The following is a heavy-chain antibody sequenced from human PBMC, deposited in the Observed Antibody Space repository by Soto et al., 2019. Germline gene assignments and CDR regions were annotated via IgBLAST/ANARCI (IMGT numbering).Heavy chain of an antibody. J-gene: IGHJ4*02. CDR2: ITYDGSNK. CDR3: AKDRVGGTFYTPLGF. Sequence: GGSLRLSCQASGFNFDNYGMHWVRQAPGKGLEWVAVITYDGSNKYYADSVKGRFTISRDNSKNTLSLHLNTLKPEDTAVYHCAKDRVGGTFYTPLGFWGQGTLVTVSS. D-gene: IGHD1-7*01. V-gene: IGHV3-30*18. CDR1: GFNFDNYG.